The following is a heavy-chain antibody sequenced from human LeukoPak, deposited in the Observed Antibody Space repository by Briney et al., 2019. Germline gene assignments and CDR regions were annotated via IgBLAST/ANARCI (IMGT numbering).Heavy chain of an antibody. V-gene: IGHV4-34*01. CDR1: GGSFSGYY. D-gene: IGHD2-21*02. CDR2: INHSGST. CDR3: ARVTASYDVFDI. Sequence: SETLSPTCAVYGGSFSGYYWSWIRQPPGKGLEWIGEINHSGSTNYNPSLKSRVTISVDTSKNQFSLKLSSVTAADTAVYYCARVTASYDVFDIWGQGTMVTVSS. J-gene: IGHJ3*02.